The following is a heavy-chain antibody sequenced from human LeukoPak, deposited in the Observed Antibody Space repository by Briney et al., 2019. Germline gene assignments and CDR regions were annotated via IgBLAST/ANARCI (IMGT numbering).Heavy chain of an antibody. D-gene: IGHD3-9*01. CDR2: IYYSGST. CDR1: GGSISSYY. V-gene: IGHV4-59*01. Sequence: SETLSLTCTVSGGSISSYYWSWIRQPPGKGLEWIGYIYYSGSTNYNPSLKSRVTISVDTSKNQFSLKLSAVTAADTAVYYCARGYFDSFDIWGQGTMVTVSS. J-gene: IGHJ3*02. CDR3: ARGYFDSFDI.